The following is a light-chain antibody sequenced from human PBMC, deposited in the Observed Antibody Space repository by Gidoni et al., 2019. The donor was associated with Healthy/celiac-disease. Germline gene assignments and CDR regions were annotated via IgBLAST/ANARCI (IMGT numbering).Light chain of an antibody. CDR2: GAP. V-gene: IGKV3-15*01. Sequence: EIVMTQSPATLSVSPGERATLSCRASQGVSSNLAWYQQKPGQAPRLLIYGAPTRATGIPARFSGSGSGTEFTLTISSLQSEDFAVYYCQQYNNWPTWTFGQGTKVEIK. J-gene: IGKJ1*01. CDR1: QGVSSN. CDR3: QQYNNWPTWT.